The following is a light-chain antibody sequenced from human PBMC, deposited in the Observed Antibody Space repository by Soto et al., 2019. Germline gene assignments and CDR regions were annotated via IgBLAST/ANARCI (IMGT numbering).Light chain of an antibody. CDR1: QSVNSY. Sequence: ENVLTQSPATLSLSPGDGATLSCRASQSVNSYFAWYQQKPGQAPRLLIYDASIRATGIPARFSGSGSGTDFTLTISGLEPEDFAVYYCQQRGHWPLTFGQGTRLDI. V-gene: IGKV3-11*01. CDR3: QQRGHWPLT. J-gene: IGKJ5*01. CDR2: DAS.